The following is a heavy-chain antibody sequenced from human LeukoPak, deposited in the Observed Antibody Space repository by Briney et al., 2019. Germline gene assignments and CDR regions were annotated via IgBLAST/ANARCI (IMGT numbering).Heavy chain of an antibody. CDR1: GGSISSSSYY. CDR2: IYYSGST. CDR3: ARAGLGIATKFDP. Sequence: SETLSLTCTVSGGSISSSSYYWGWIRQPPGKGLEWIGSIYYSGSTYYNPSLKSRVTISVDTSKNQFSLKLSSVTAADTAVYYCARAGLGIATKFDPWGQGTLVTVSS. D-gene: IGHD6-13*01. V-gene: IGHV4-39*07. J-gene: IGHJ5*02.